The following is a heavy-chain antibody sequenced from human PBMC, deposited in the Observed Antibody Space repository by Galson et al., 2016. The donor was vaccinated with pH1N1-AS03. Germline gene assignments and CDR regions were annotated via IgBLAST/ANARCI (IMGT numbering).Heavy chain of an antibody. D-gene: IGHD3-10*01. CDR1: RGSFGGAY. V-gene: IGHV4-34*12. Sequence: SETLSLTCTVPRGSFGGAYWTWIRQPPGKGLEWIGEIIIGRGLPPTYTPSLKRRVTTSIDTSRGELSLKLRSVTAADTGVYYCARRPTGIDYWGQGVQVTVSS. J-gene: IGHJ4*02. CDR3: ARRPTGIDY. CDR2: IIIGRGLPP.